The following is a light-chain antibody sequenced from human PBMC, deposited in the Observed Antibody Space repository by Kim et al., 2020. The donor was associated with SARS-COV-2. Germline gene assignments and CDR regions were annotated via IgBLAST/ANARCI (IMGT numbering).Light chain of an antibody. CDR1: SSDVGGYNY. Sequence: GQSITSSCTGTSSDVGGYNYVSWYQQHPGKAPKLMIYDVSNRPSGVSNRFSGSKSGNTASLTISGLQAEDEADYYCSSYTSSSTLVFGGGTQLTVL. J-gene: IGLJ3*02. V-gene: IGLV2-14*03. CDR2: DVS. CDR3: SSYTSSSTLV.